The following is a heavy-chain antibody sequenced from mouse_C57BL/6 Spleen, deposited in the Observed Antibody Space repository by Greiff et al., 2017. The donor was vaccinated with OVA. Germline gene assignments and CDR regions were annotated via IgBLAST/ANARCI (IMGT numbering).Heavy chain of an antibody. J-gene: IGHJ2*01. V-gene: IGHV1-69*01. Sequence: QVQLQQSGAELVMPGASVKLSCKASGYTFTSYWMHWVKQRPGQGLEWIGEIDPSDSYTNYNQKFKGKSTLTVDKSSSTAYMQLSSLTSEDSAVYYCARRRYGSYFDYWGQGTTLTVSS. CDR2: IDPSDSYT. CDR3: ARRRYGSYFDY. D-gene: IGHD1-1*01. CDR1: GYTFTSYW.